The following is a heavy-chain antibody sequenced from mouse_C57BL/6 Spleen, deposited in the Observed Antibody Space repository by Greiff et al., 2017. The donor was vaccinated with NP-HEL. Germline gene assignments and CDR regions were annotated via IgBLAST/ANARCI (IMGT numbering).Heavy chain of an antibody. V-gene: IGHV3-6*01. D-gene: IGHD2-3*01. CDR1: GYSITSGYY. CDR2: ISYDGSN. J-gene: IGHJ2*01. CDR3: ARYDGYFDY. Sequence: EVKLMESGPGLVKPSQSLSLTCSVTGYSITSGYYWNWIRQFPGNKLEWMGYISYDGSNNYNPSLKNRISITRDTSKNQFFLKLNSVTTEDTATYYCARYDGYFDYWGQGTTLTVSS.